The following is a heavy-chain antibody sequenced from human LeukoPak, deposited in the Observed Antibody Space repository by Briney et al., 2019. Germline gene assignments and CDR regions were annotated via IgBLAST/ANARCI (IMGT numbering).Heavy chain of an antibody. J-gene: IGHJ4*02. CDR2: INHSGST. CDR1: GGSFSGYY. CDR3: ARVNSGSSGSYYFDY. V-gene: IGHV4-34*01. Sequence: PSETLSLTCAVYGGSFSGYYWSWIRQPPGKGLEWIGEINHSGSTNYNPSLKSRVTISVDTSKNQFSLKLSSVTAADTAVCYCARVNSGSSGSYYFDYWGQGTLVTVSS. D-gene: IGHD3-22*01.